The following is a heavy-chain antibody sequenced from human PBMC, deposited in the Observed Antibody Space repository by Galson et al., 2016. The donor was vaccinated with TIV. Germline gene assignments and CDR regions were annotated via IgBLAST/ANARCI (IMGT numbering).Heavy chain of an antibody. CDR1: GASISNGDYY. D-gene: IGHD3-10*01. V-gene: IGHV4-30-4*08. CDR2: VYYSGST. J-gene: IGHJ6*02. CDR3: ARCRGDYYYGIDV. Sequence: TLSLTCSVFGASISNGDYYWTWIRQPPGKGPEWIGYVYYSGSTSYNPSLKSRVTLSVDRSTNQFSLNLNSVTAADTAVYSCARCRGDYYYGIDVWGQGTTVTVSS.